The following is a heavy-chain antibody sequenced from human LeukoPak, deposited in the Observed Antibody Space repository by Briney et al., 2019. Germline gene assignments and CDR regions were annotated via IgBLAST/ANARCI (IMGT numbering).Heavy chain of an antibody. V-gene: IGHV3-21*01. D-gene: IGHD5-18*01. Sequence: GGSLRLSCAASGFTFSSYSMNWVRRAPGKGLEWVSSISSSSSYIYYADSVKGRFTISRDNAKNSLYLQMNSLRAEDTAVYYCARDRGYSYGYWLHYYGMDVWGQGTTVTVSS. J-gene: IGHJ6*02. CDR3: ARDRGYSYGYWLHYYGMDV. CDR1: GFTFSSYS. CDR2: ISSSSSYI.